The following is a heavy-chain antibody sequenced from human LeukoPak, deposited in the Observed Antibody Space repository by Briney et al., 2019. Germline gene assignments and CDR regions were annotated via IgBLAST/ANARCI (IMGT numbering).Heavy chain of an antibody. CDR3: ARGPVYTYYYYYYGMDV. D-gene: IGHD2-2*02. V-gene: IGHV1-8*01. CDR2: MNPNSGNT. J-gene: IGHJ6*02. Sequence: ASVKVSCTASGYTFTSYDINWVRQATGQGLEWMGWMNPNSGNTDYAQKFQGRVTMTRNTSISTAYMELSSLRSEDTAVYYCARGPVYTYYYYYYGMDVWGQGTTVTVSS. CDR1: GYTFTSYD.